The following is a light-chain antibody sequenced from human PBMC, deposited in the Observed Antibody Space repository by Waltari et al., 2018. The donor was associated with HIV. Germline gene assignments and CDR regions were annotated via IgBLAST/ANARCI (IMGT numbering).Light chain of an antibody. J-gene: IGLJ1*01. V-gene: IGLV2-23*02. Sequence: QSALTQPASVSGSPGQSITISCTGTSSDVGSYNLVSWYQQHPGKAPKLIIYEVSKRPSGVSNRFSASKSANAASLTISGLQAEDEADYYCCSYAGSNTHVFGTGTKGTVL. CDR2: EVS. CDR1: SSDVGSYNL. CDR3: CSYAGSNTHV.